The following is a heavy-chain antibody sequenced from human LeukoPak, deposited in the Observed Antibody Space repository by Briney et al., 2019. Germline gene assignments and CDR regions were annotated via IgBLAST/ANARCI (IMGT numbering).Heavy chain of an antibody. Sequence: PSETLSLTCTVSGGSISSYYWSWIRQPPGKGLEWIGYIYYSGSTNYNPSLKSRVTISVDTSKNQFSPKLSSVTAADTAVYYCARADYYDSSGYYPFDYWGQGTLVTVSS. D-gene: IGHD3-22*01. CDR2: IYYSGST. CDR3: ARADYYDSSGYYPFDY. J-gene: IGHJ4*02. CDR1: GGSISSYY. V-gene: IGHV4-59*01.